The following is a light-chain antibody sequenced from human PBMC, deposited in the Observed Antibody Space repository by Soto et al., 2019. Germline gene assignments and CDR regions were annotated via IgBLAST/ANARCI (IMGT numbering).Light chain of an antibody. Sequence: QSALTQPASVSGSPGQSITISCTGTSSAIGTYDLVSWYQQHPGKAPKLMIYEVTKRPSGISNRFSGSKSGNTASLTISGLQAEDEADYYCCSYVGYSPPYVIFGGGTKVTVL. V-gene: IGLV2-23*02. CDR1: SSAIGTYDL. CDR3: CSYVGYSPPYVI. CDR2: EVT. J-gene: IGLJ2*01.